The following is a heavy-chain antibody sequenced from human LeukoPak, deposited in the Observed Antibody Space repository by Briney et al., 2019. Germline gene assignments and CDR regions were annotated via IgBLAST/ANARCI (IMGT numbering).Heavy chain of an antibody. CDR1: GFTFSSYA. Sequence: GGSLRLSCAASGFTFSSYAMSWVRQAPGKGLEWVSGISGNGVATYYADSVKGRFTISRDNSRNTLYLQMNSLRAEDTAVYYCAIKSPSTETSPPWGQGTLVTVSS. J-gene: IGHJ5*02. CDR3: AIKSPSTETSPP. CDR2: ISGNGVAT. V-gene: IGHV3-23*01. D-gene: IGHD4-17*01.